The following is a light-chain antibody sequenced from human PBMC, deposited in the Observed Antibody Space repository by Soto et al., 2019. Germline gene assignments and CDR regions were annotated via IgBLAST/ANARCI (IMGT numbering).Light chain of an antibody. J-gene: IGKJ1*01. CDR2: GTS. CDR3: QQYVTSSPRT. Sequence: EIVMTQSPATLSVSPGERATLTCRASQSVNINLAWYQQKPGQAPRLLIYGTSTRATGVPARFSGSGSGTDFTLTITRLEPEDFAVYYCQQYVTSSPRTFGQGTKVDIK. CDR1: QSVNIN. V-gene: IGKV3-15*01.